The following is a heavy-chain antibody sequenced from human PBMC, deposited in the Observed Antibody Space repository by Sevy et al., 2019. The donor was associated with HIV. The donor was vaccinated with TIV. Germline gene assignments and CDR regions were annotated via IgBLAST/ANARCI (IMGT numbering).Heavy chain of an antibody. D-gene: IGHD2-15*01. V-gene: IGHV3-30*18. CDR3: ANSRGRFHGSSRIYYDYSMDV. CDR2: ISNDGSDK. CDR1: GFIFRNYG. J-gene: IGHJ6*02. Sequence: GGSLRLSCVASGFIFRNYGMHWVRQAPGKGLEWVALISNDGSDKNYVDSVKGRFTISRDKSKDIVYLQMNSMRAEDTAVYHCANSRGRFHGSSRIYYDYSMDVWGQGTTVTVSS.